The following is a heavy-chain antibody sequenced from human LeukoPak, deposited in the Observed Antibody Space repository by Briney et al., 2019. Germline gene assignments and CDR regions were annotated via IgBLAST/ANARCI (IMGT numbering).Heavy chain of an antibody. J-gene: IGHJ4*02. CDR1: GFTFSRYA. Sequence: PGRSLRLSCAASGFTFSRYAVHWVRRAPGKGLEWVAVISYDGSYKYYADSVKGRFTISRDNSKNTLYLQMNSLRGEDTAVYYCARLERQWLQADYWGQGTLVTVSS. D-gene: IGHD6-19*01. V-gene: IGHV3-30-3*01. CDR3: ARLERQWLQADY. CDR2: ISYDGSYK.